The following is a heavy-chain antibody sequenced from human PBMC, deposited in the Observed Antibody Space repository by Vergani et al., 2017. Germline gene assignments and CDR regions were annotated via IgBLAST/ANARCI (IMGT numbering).Heavy chain of an antibody. Sequence: EVQLVESGGGLVKPGGSLRLSCAASGFTFSSYSMNWVRQAPGKGLEWVSSISSSSSYTNYADSVKGRFTISRDNAKNSLYLQMNSLRAEDTAVYYCARGIAVAGTLAGWFDPWGQGTLVTVSS. CDR2: ISSSSSYT. D-gene: IGHD6-19*01. CDR3: ARGIAVAGTLAGWFDP. CDR1: GFTFSSYS. V-gene: IGHV3-21*01. J-gene: IGHJ5*02.